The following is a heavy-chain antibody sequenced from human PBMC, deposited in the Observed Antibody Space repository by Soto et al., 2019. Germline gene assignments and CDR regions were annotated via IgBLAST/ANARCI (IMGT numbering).Heavy chain of an antibody. CDR1: GGTFSSYA. CDR3: ASSSIAAYHGMLDY. CDR2: IIPIFGTA. V-gene: IGHV1-69*13. J-gene: IGHJ4*02. Sequence: SVKVSCKASGGTFSSYAISWVVQSRGRGLEWMGGIIPIFGTANYAQKFQGRVTITADESTSTAYMELSSLRSEDTAVYYCASSSIAAYHGMLDYWGQGTLVTVSS. D-gene: IGHD6-6*01.